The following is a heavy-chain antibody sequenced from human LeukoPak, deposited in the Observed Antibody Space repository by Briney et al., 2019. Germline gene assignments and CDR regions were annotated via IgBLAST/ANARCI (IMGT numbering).Heavy chain of an antibody. D-gene: IGHD3-3*01. J-gene: IGHJ5*02. V-gene: IGHV4-59*12. Sequence: SEILSLTCTVSGGSISSYYWSWIRQPPGKGLEWIGYIYYSGSTNYNPSLKSRVTISVDTSKNQFSLKLSSVTAADTAVYYCARDFLFGVVKNWFDPWGQGTLVTVSS. CDR2: IYYSGST. CDR1: GGSISSYY. CDR3: ARDFLFGVVKNWFDP.